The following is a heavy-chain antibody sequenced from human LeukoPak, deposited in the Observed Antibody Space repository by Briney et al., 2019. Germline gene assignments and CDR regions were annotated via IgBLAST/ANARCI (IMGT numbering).Heavy chain of an antibody. J-gene: IGHJ4*02. Sequence: SETLSLTCAVSGGSISSNSYYWGWIRQPPGKGLEWIGSIYYSGSTYYNPSLKSRVTISVDTSKNQFSLKLSSVTAADTAVYYCARELRLLENNDYWGQGTLVTVSS. CDR3: ARELRLLENNDY. CDR1: GGSISSNSYY. V-gene: IGHV4-39*07. D-gene: IGHD6-25*01. CDR2: IYYSGST.